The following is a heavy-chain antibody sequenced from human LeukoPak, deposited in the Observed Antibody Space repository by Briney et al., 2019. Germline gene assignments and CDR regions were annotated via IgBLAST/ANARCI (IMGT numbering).Heavy chain of an antibody. CDR3: ARGSIAAAGPSPNWFDP. V-gene: IGHV4-39*01. CDR1: GGSISSSRYY. D-gene: IGHD6-13*01. J-gene: IGHJ5*02. CDR2: MYYSGST. Sequence: SETLSLTCTVSGGSISSSRYYWGWIRQPPGKGLEWIGSMYYSGSTYYNPSLKSRVTISVDTSKNQFSLKLSSVTAADTAVYYCARGSIAAAGPSPNWFDPWGQGTLVTVSS.